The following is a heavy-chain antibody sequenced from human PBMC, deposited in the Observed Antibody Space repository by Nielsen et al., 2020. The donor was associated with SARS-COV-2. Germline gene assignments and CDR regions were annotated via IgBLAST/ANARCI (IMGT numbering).Heavy chain of an antibody. D-gene: IGHD3-3*01. J-gene: IGHJ6*02. CDR3: ARERVGGITIFGVVTRYGMDV. V-gene: IGHV4-30-4*01. Sequence: SETLSLTCTVSGGSISSGDYYWSWIRQPPGKGLEWIGYIYYSGSTYSNPSLKSRVTISVDTSKNQFSLKLSSVTAADTALYYCARERVGGITIFGVVTRYGMDVWGQGTTVTVSS. CDR1: GGSISSGDYY. CDR2: IYYSGST.